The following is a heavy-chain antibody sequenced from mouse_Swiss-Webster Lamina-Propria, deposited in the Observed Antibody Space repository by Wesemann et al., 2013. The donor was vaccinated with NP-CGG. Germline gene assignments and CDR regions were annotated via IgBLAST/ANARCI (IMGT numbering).Heavy chain of an antibody. Sequence: MERRFIISRDNTKKTLYLQMSSLRSEDTALYYCARHGDSSGYSYWGQGTLVTVSA. V-gene: IGHV5-2*01. CDR3: ARHGDSSGYSY. J-gene: IGHJ3*01. D-gene: IGHD3-2*01.